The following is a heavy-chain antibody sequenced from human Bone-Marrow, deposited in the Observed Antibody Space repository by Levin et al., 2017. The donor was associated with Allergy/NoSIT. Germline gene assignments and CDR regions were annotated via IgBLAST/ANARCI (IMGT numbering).Heavy chain of an antibody. V-gene: IGHV3-21*01. CDR1: GFTFTRYS. CDR2: ISSTSSYI. Sequence: GGSLRLSCAASGFTFTRYSMTWVRQAPGKGLEWVSSISSTSSYIYYADSLKGRFTISRDNAKNSMYLQMNSLGAEDTAMYYCARAWTTGGYYFDYWGQGTLVTASS. CDR3: ARAWTTGGYYFDY. D-gene: IGHD3-16*01. J-gene: IGHJ4*02.